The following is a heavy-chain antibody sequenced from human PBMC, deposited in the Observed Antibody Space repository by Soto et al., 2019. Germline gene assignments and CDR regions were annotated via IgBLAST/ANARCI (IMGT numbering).Heavy chain of an antibody. CDR1: GFTFSSYA. V-gene: IGHV3-23*01. Sequence: GGSLRLSCAASGFTFSSYAMSWVRQAPGKGLEWVSAISGSGGSTYYADSVKGRFTISRDNSKNTLYLQMNSLRAEDTAVYYCAKGGENYDFWSGYSEIDYWGQGTLVTVSS. D-gene: IGHD3-3*01. J-gene: IGHJ4*02. CDR2: ISGSGGST. CDR3: AKGGENYDFWSGYSEIDY.